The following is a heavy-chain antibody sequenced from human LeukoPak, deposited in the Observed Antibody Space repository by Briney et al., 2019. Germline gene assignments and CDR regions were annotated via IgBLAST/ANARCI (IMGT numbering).Heavy chain of an antibody. CDR1: GFTFSSYS. Sequence: GGSLRLSCAASGFTFSSYSMNWVRQAPGKGLEWVSSISSSSGYIYYADSVKGRFTISRDNAKNSLYLQMNSLRAEDTAVYYCARVDSGSYYPPRWGQGTLVTVSS. D-gene: IGHD3-10*01. CDR2: ISSSSGYI. V-gene: IGHV3-21*01. CDR3: ARVDSGSYYPPR. J-gene: IGHJ4*02.